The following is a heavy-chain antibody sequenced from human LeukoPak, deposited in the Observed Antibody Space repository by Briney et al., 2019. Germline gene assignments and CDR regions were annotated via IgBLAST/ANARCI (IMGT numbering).Heavy chain of an antibody. CDR1: GYSFTSYW. J-gene: IGHJ5*02. CDR3: ARAKVPSAANNWFDP. D-gene: IGHD2-2*01. V-gene: IGHV5-51*01. CDR2: IHPGDSDT. Sequence: GESLKISCKGSGYSFTSYWIGWVRQMPGKGLEWMGIIHPGDSDTRYSPSFQGQVTISADKSISTAYLQWSSLKASDTAMYYCARAKVPSAANNWFDPWGQGTLVTVSS.